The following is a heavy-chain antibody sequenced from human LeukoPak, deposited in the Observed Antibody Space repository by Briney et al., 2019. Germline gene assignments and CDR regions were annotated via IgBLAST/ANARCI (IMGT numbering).Heavy chain of an antibody. D-gene: IGHD3-22*01. CDR1: GFTFSRYW. J-gene: IGHJ3*02. CDR2: INLDGSEK. V-gene: IGHV3-7*03. CDR3: ARDLLDSSGYFDAFDI. Sequence: PGGSLRPSCAASGFTFSRYWMSWVRQAPGKGLEWVANINLDGSEKYYVDSVKGRFTISRDNAKNTLYLQMNSLRAEDTAVYYCARDLLDSSGYFDAFDIWGQGIMVTVSS.